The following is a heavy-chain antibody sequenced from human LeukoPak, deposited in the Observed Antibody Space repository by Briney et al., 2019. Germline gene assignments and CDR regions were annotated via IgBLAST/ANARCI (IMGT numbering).Heavy chain of an antibody. J-gene: IGHJ4*02. V-gene: IGHV1-69*13. CDR3: ARDNGRGLAYCGGHCYPTPFDY. CDR2: IIPIFGTA. CDR1: GGTFSSYA. D-gene: IGHD2-21*02. Sequence: VASVKVSCKASGGTFSSYAISWVRQAPGQGLEWMGGIIPIFGTANYAQKFQGRVTITADESTSTAYMELSSLRSEDTAVYYCARDNGRGLAYCGGHCYPTPFDYWGQGTLVTVSS.